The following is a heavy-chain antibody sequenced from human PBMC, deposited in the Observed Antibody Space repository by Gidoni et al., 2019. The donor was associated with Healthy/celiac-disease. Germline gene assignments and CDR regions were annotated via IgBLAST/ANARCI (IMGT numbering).Heavy chain of an antibody. CDR3: ARDLNYYGSGYYYYYYGMDV. Sequence: QVQLVASWGGVVQPGRSVRLSCAGSGFTFSSYAMLWFRQAPGKGLEWVAVISYDGSNKYYADAVKGRFTISRDNSKNTLYLQMNSLRAEDTAVYYCARDLNYYGSGYYYYYYGMDVWGQGTTVTVSS. V-gene: IGHV3-30-3*01. CDR1: GFTFSSYA. J-gene: IGHJ6*02. CDR2: ISYDGSNK. D-gene: IGHD3-10*01.